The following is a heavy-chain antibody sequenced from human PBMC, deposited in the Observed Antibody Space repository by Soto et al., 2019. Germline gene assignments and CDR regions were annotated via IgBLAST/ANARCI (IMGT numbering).Heavy chain of an antibody. Sequence: EVQLLESGGGLVQPGGSLRLSCAASGFTFSNFAMSWVRQSPGKGLEWVAAITGTVGTTYYADSVKGRFTISRDNSKNTLYLQMNRLRAEDTAIYFCCYPLVVITSWGQGTLVTVSS. CDR1: GFTFSNFA. J-gene: IGHJ5*02. D-gene: IGHD3-22*01. CDR2: ITGTVGTT. V-gene: IGHV3-23*01. CDR3: CYPLVVITS.